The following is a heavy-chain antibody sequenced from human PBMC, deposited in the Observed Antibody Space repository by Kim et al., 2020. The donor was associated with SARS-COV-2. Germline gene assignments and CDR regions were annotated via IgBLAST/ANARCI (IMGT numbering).Heavy chain of an antibody. Sequence: GCTSYNPSLTSRVTISVDTSKYQFSLKLCSVTAADTAVYYCARGSVRLYPWGQGTLVTVSS. CDR3: ARGSVRLYP. V-gene: IGHV4-31*02. J-gene: IGHJ5*02. CDR2: GCT.